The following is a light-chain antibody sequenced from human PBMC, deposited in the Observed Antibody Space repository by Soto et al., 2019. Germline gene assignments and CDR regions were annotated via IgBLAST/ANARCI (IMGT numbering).Light chain of an antibody. CDR3: QEYDRSPRT. V-gene: IGKV3-20*01. CDR2: DAS. CDR1: QSVGSRY. Sequence: EIVLTQSPGTLSLSPGERATLSCRASQSVGSRYLAWYQQKPGQAPRLLIYDASTRATGVPDRFSGSGSGTDFTLTISRLEPEDFAVYYCQEYDRSPRTFGQGTKLEIQ. J-gene: IGKJ2*01.